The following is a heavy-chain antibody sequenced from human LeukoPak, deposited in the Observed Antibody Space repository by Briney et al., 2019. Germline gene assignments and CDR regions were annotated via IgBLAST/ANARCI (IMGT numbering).Heavy chain of an antibody. V-gene: IGHV3-23*01. D-gene: IGHD4-17*01. CDR2: ISGSGGST. Sequence: GGSLRLSCAASGFTFSSYAMSWVRQAPGKGLEWVSAISGSGGSTYYADSVKGRSTISRDNSKNTLYLQMNSLRAEDTAVYYCAKDYGDLYWYFDLWGRGTLVTVSS. CDR3: AKDYGDLYWYFDL. CDR1: GFTFSSYA. J-gene: IGHJ2*01.